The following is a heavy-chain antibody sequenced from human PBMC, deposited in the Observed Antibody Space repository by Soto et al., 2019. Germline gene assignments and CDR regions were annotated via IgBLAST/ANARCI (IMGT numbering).Heavy chain of an antibody. Sequence: SETLSLTCTVSGGSISSGGYYWSWIRQHPGKGLEWIGYIYYSGSTYYNPSLKSRVTISVDTSKNQFSLKLSSVTAADTAVYYCARGGQVGDRFWNYYYYYMDVWGKGTTVTVSS. CDR3: ARGGQVGDRFWNYYYYYMDV. D-gene: IGHD3-10*01. CDR1: GGSISSGGYY. CDR2: IYYSGST. J-gene: IGHJ6*03. V-gene: IGHV4-31*03.